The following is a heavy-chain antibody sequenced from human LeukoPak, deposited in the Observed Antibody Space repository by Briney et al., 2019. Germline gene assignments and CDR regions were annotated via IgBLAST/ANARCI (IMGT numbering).Heavy chain of an antibody. CDR3: AKAGVVATILDC. V-gene: IGHV3-33*06. D-gene: IGHD2-21*02. CDR2: IWHDGSYE. J-gene: IGHJ4*02. Sequence: PGGSLRLSWAASGFTFTRYGMHWVRQAPGKGLEWVAVIWHDGSYEYYADSVKGRFTISRDSSKNTLYLQMNSLRAEDTAVYYCAKAGVVATILDCWGQGTLVTVSS. CDR1: GFTFTRYG.